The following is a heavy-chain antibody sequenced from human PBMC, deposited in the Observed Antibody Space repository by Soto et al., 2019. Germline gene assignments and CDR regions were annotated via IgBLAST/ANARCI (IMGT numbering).Heavy chain of an antibody. J-gene: IGHJ5*02. CDR2: IIPIFGTA. Sequence: SVKVSCKASGGTFSSYAISWVRQAPGQGLEWMGGIIPIFGTANYAQKFQGRVTITADKSTSTAYMELSSLRSEDTAVYYCARDPLTGVTTSPWGQGTLVTVSS. CDR1: GGTFSSYA. CDR3: ARDPLTGVTTSP. D-gene: IGHD4-17*01. V-gene: IGHV1-69*06.